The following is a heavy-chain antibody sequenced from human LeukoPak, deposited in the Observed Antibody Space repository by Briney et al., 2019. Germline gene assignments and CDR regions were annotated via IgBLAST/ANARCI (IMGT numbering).Heavy chain of an antibody. Sequence: GGSLRLSCAASGFTFSSYAMSWVRQAPGKGLEWVSAISGGGGSTYYADSVKGRFTISRDNSKNTLYLQMNSLRAEDTAVYYCAKDGGFAYDILTGYYYFDYWGQGTLVTVSS. J-gene: IGHJ4*02. CDR2: ISGGGGST. V-gene: IGHV3-23*01. CDR1: GFTFSSYA. D-gene: IGHD3-9*01. CDR3: AKDGGFAYDILTGYYYFDY.